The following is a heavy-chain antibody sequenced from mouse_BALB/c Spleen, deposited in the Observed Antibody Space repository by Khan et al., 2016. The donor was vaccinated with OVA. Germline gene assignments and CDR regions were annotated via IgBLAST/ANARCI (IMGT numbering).Heavy chain of an antibody. V-gene: IGHV14-3*02. D-gene: IGHD1-1*01. Sequence: EVQLQESGAELVKPGASVKLSCTASGFNIKDTYIHWEKQRPEQGLEWIGRVDPANGNTKYDPKFQGKASITADLSSNTAYLQLNSLTSEDTAVYFCSRPIYYYDAMDYWGHGTSVTVSS. CDR2: VDPANGNT. CDR1: GFNIKDTY. CDR3: SRPIYYYDAMDY. J-gene: IGHJ4*01.